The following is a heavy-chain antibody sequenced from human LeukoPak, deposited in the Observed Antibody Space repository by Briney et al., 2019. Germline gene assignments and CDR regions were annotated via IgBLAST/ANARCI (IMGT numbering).Heavy chain of an antibody. CDR1: GYTFTDYY. Sequence: ASVKVSCKASGYTFTDYYIHWVRHAPGQGLEWMGWINPNSGGTNYAQNFQGRVTMTRDTPISTAYMELSRLTSDDMAVYYCAREIAVTGTKAFDVWGQGTMVTVSS. D-gene: IGHD6-19*01. CDR3: AREIAVTGTKAFDV. CDR2: INPNSGGT. J-gene: IGHJ3*01. V-gene: IGHV1-2*02.